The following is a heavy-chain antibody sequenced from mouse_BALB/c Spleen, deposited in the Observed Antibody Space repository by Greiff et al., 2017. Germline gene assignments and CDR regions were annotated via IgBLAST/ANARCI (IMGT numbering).Heavy chain of an antibody. CDR1: GFTFSDYY. CDR3: AREDSGFAMDY. Sequence: EVQLVESGGGLVKPGGSLKLSCAASGFTFSDYYMYWVRQTPGKRLEWVATISDGGSYTYYPDSVKGRFTISRDNAKNNLYLQMSSLKSEDTAMYYCAREDSGFAMDYWGKGTSVTVSS. J-gene: IGHJ4*01. D-gene: IGHD1-2*01. CDR2: ISDGGSYT. V-gene: IGHV5-4*02.